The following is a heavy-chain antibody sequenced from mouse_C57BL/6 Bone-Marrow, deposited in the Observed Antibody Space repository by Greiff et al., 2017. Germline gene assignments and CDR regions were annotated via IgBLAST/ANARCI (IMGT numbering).Heavy chain of an antibody. CDR1: GYTFTSYW. CDR3: ARATVVAPV. J-gene: IGHJ1*03. V-gene: IGHV1-50*01. CDR2: IDPSDSYT. D-gene: IGHD1-1*01. Sequence: QVQLQQPGAELVKPGASVTLSCKASGYTFTSYWLQWVKQRPGQGLEWIGEIDPSDSYTNYNQKFKGKATLTVDTSSSTAYMQLSSLTSEDSAVYYCARATVVAPVWGTGTTVTVSS.